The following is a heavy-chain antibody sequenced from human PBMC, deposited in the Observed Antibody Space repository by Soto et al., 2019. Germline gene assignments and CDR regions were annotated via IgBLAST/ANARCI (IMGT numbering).Heavy chain of an antibody. D-gene: IGHD2-15*01. CDR1: GGSISSGGYY. CDR2: IYYSGST. V-gene: IGHV4-31*03. Sequence: QVQLQESGPGLVKPSQTLSLTCTVSGGSISSGGYYWSWIRQHPGKGLEWIGYIYYSGSTYYNPSRELCVTISVDTSKNHCALKLSSVTGADTAVYYCAGARPGDIVGGRGEEYWAVAATTRFDYWGQGSLVTVSS. CDR3: AGARPGDIVGGRGEEYWAVAATTRFDY. J-gene: IGHJ4*02.